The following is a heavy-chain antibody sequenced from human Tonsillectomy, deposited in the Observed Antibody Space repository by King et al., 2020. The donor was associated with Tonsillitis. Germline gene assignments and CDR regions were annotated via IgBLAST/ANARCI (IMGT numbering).Heavy chain of an antibody. J-gene: IGHJ3*02. Sequence: MQLQESGPGLVKPSETLSLTCTVSGGSISSSSYYWGWIRQPPGKGLEWIGSIYYSGSTYYNPSLKSRVTISVDTSKNQFSLKLSSVTAADTAVYYCAQTTVVTEGAFDIWGPGTMVTVSS. CDR1: GGSISSSSYY. D-gene: IGHD4-23*01. CDR3: AQTTVVTEGAFDI. CDR2: IYYSGST. V-gene: IGHV4-39*01.